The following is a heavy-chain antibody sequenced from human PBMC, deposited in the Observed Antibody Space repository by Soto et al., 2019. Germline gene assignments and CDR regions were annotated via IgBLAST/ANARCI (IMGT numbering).Heavy chain of an antibody. J-gene: IGHJ5*02. V-gene: IGHV1-18*01. CDR3: ARDRAYCSGGSCYSWFDP. Sequence: ASVKVSCKASGYTFTSYGISWVRQAPGQGLEWMGWISAYNGNTNYAQKLQGRVTMTTDTSTSTACMELRSLRSDDTAVYYCARDRAYCSGGSCYSWFDPWGQGTLVTVSS. D-gene: IGHD2-15*01. CDR1: GYTFTSYG. CDR2: ISAYNGNT.